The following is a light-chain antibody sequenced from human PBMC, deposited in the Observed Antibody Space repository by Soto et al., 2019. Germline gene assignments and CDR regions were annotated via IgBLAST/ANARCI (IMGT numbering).Light chain of an antibody. Sequence: QSALTQPPSVSGAPGQRVTISCTGTSSNIGAGYDVHWYQHLPGTAPKLLIYYNSNRPSGVPDRFSGSKSATSASLAITGLQAEDEADYYCQSYDSSLGAYVFGTGTKVTVL. J-gene: IGLJ1*01. CDR2: YNS. CDR1: SSNIGAGYD. V-gene: IGLV1-40*01. CDR3: QSYDSSLGAYV.